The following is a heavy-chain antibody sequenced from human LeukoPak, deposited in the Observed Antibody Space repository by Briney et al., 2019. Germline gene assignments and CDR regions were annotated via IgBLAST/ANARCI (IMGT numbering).Heavy chain of an antibody. CDR3: ARGAIVWGAFDI. V-gene: IGHV3-48*03. CDR1: GFTFSSYE. J-gene: IGHJ3*02. D-gene: IGHD3-16*01. CDR2: ISSSGSTI. Sequence: GGSLRLSCAASGFTFSSYEMNWVRQAPGKGLEWVSYISSSGSTIYYADSVKGRFTISRDNAKNSLYLQMNSLRAEDTAVYYCARGAIVWGAFDIWGQGTMVTVSS.